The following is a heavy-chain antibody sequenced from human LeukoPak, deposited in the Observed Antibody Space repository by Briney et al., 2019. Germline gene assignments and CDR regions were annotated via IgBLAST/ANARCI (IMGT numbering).Heavy chain of an antibody. D-gene: IGHD3-10*01. CDR2: ISWNSGSI. Sequence: PGGSLRLSCAASGFTFDDDAMHWVRQAPGKGLEWVSGISWNSGSIGYADSVKGRFTISRDNDNNSLYLQMNSLGAEDTALCYCAKGMVRGVISGFDYWGEGTLVTVSS. V-gene: IGHV3-9*01. J-gene: IGHJ4*02. CDR3: AKGMVRGVISGFDY. CDR1: GFTFDDDA.